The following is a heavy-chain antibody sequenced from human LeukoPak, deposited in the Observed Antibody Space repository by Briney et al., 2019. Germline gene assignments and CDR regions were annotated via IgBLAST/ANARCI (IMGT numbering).Heavy chain of an antibody. CDR1: GGSISSSSYY. V-gene: IGHV4-39*01. Sequence: SETLSLTCTVSGGSISSSSYYWGWIRQPPGKGLEWIGSIYYSGSTYYNPSLKSRVTISVDTSKNQFSLQLNSVTPEDTAVYYCARGGQWLVLSSFDYWGQGTLVTVSS. J-gene: IGHJ4*02. D-gene: IGHD6-19*01. CDR2: IYYSGST. CDR3: ARGGQWLVLSSFDY.